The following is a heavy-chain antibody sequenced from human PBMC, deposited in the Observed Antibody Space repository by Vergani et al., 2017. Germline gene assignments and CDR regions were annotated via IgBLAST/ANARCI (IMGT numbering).Heavy chain of an antibody. D-gene: IGHD2-15*01. V-gene: IGHV4-4*08. CDR3: ARDLSWLDAFDI. J-gene: IGHJ3*02. CDR1: GGSISSYY. CDR2: IYTSGST. Sequence: QVQLQESGPGLVKPSETLSLICTVSGGSISSYYWGWIRQPPGKGLEWIGRIYTSGSTNYNPSLKSRVTISVDTSKNQFSLKLSSVTAADTAVYYCARDLSWLDAFDIWGQGTMVTVSS.